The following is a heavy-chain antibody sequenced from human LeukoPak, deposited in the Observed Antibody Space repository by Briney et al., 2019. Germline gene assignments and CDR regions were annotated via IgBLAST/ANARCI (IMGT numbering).Heavy chain of an antibody. D-gene: IGHD6-19*01. V-gene: IGHV1-18*01. CDR1: GYTFTNYG. J-gene: IGHJ6*03. Sequence: ASVKVSCKASGYTFTNYGISWVRQAPGQGLEWMGWISAYNGNTNYAQKLQGRVTMTTDTSTSTAYMELRSLTSDDTAVYYCARVESSGFRGGLYYMDVWGKGTTVTVSS. CDR3: ARVESSGFRGGLYYMDV. CDR2: ISAYNGNT.